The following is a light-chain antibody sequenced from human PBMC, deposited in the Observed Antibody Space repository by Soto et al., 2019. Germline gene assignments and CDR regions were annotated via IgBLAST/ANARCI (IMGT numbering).Light chain of an antibody. Sequence: DIQMTQSPSTLSASVGDRVTLSCRASQSISSWLAWYQQKPGQAPKLLIYKASSLVSGVPSRFSGSGSGKEFTLTISSLHPDDFATYCCQQYNRYSQTFGQGTKVEIK. CDR3: QQYNRYSQT. CDR1: QSISSW. J-gene: IGKJ1*01. CDR2: KAS. V-gene: IGKV1-5*03.